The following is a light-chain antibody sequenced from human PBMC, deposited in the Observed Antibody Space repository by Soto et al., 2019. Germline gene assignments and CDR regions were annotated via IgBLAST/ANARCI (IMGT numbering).Light chain of an antibody. J-gene: IGLJ1*01. CDR1: SSDIGSYDH. V-gene: IGLV2-14*03. CDR2: AVS. CDR3: ISYTDRQSYL. Sequence: QSVLTQPASVSGSPGQSITISCSGTSSDIGSYDHVAWYQQFPGKSPKLIIYAVSDRPSGVSDRFSGSKSDISASLTISGLQTEDEADYYCISYTDRQSYLFGTGTKVTVL.